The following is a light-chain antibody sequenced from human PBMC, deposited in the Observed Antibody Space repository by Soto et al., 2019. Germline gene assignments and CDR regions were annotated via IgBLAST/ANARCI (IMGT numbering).Light chain of an antibody. CDR2: AAS. CDR3: QQTYSLSRVT. J-gene: IGKJ3*01. V-gene: IGKV1-39*01. CDR1: QSISNS. Sequence: DIQLTQSPSSLSASVGDRVSITCRASQSISNSLNWYQQKPGKAPKVLIYAASNLQSGVPARFSGSGSGTDFTLTISSLQPADFATYFCQQTYSLSRVTFGPGTNVDLK.